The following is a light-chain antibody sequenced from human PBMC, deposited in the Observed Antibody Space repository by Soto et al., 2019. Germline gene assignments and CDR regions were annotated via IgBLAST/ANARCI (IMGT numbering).Light chain of an antibody. CDR3: QKYNSYLWT. V-gene: IGKV1-5*03. Sequence: DIQMTQSPSTLSGSVGDRVTITCRASQTISSWLAWYQHKPGKAPKLLIYKASTLKSGVPSRFSGSGSGTEFTLTISSLQPDDFATYYCQKYNSYLWTFGQGTKVDIK. J-gene: IGKJ1*01. CDR1: QTISSW. CDR2: KAS.